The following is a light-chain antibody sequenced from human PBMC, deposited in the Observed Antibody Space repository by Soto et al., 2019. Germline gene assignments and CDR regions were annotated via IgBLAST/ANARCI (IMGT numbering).Light chain of an antibody. CDR2: EGT. CDR3: CSYESSSSYV. V-gene: IGLV2-23*01. Sequence: QSALTQPDSVSGSPGQSITISCSGTTSDVGGYNLVSWYQQHTAKAPKLLIYEGTQRPSGVSSRFSGSKSGNTASLTISGLQAEDEADYYCCSYESSSSYVFGTGTKVTVL. CDR1: TSDVGGYNL. J-gene: IGLJ1*01.